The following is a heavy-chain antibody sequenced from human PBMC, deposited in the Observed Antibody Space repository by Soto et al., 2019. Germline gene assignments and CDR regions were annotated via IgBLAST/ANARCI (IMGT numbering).Heavy chain of an antibody. D-gene: IGHD3-16*02. Sequence: EVQLVESGGGLVQPGRSLRLSCAASGFTFADYAMHWVRQAPGKGLEWVSGISWNTGSIGYADSVKGRFTISRDNAKNSLYLQMNSLRAEDTALYYCAKDKREVSYYFDYWGQGTLVTVSS. CDR1: GFTFADYA. V-gene: IGHV3-9*01. CDR2: ISWNTGSI. J-gene: IGHJ4*02. CDR3: AKDKREVSYYFDY.